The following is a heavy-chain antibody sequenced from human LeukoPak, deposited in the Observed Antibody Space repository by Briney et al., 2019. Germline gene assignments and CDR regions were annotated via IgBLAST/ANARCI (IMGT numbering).Heavy chain of an antibody. D-gene: IGHD3-22*01. Sequence: PSPSLSLACTVSGGSISTSSYYWGWLRQPPGKGLEWIVSICYSGSTYYNPSLKSRVTISVDTSKNQFSLKLSSVTAADTAVYYCAGGGGNYYDSSGYYPPFDYWGQGTLVTVSS. CDR1: GGSISTSSYY. CDR2: ICYSGST. V-gene: IGHV4-39*01. CDR3: AGGGGNYYDSSGYYPPFDY. J-gene: IGHJ4*02.